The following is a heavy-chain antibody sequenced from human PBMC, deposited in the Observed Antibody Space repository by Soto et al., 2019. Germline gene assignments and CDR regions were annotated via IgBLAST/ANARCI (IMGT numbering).Heavy chain of an antibody. CDR1: GFTFSSYP. V-gene: IGHV3-64*01. D-gene: IGHD2-21*01. J-gene: IGHJ6*02. CDR3: ARRIPFGYGMDV. Sequence: EVQLVESGGGLVQPGGSLRLSCAASGFTFSSYPMHWVRQAPGKGLEYVPVITSSGGNTDYASSVKGRFTISRDNSKNTLYLQMGSLRAEDMAVYYCARRIPFGYGMDVWGQGTTVTVSS. CDR2: ITSSGGNT.